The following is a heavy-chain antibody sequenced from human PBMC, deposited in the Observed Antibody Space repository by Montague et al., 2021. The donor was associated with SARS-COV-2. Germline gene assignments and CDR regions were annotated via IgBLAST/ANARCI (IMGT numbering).Heavy chain of an antibody. CDR1: GSWNTGAD. Sequence: SETLSLTCTRPGSWNTGADRKSIRLNARNEPDSYAGIWMKKKTNYNPSLKSRVTVSVDTSKNQFSLSLTSVTAADTAVYYCEGWHVSPEDGMDVRGQGTTVTGSS. CDR3: EGWHVSPEDGMDV. J-gene: IGHJ6*02. V-gene: IGHV4-4*07. CDR2: IWMKKKT.